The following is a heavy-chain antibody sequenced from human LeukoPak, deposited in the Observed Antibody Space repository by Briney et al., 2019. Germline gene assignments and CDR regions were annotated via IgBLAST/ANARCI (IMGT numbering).Heavy chain of an antibody. J-gene: IGHJ4*02. CDR3: ARVGYGSLVDSSSWYEIDY. Sequence: SQTLSLTCAVSGGSISSGGYSWSWIRQPPGKGLEWNGYIYHSGSTYYNPSLKSRVTISVDRSKNQFSLKLSSVTAADTAVYYCARVGYGSLVDSSSWYEIDYWGQGTLVTVSS. CDR2: IYHSGST. V-gene: IGHV4-30-2*01. CDR1: GGSISSGGYS. D-gene: IGHD6-13*01.